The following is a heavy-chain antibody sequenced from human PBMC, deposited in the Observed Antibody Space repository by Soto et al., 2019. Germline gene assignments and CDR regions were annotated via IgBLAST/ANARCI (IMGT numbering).Heavy chain of an antibody. Sequence: EVQLLESGGGLVQPGGSLRLSCAAAGVTFSSYAMIWVHHAPGKGLEWVSVISGSGGSTYYADSVKGRFTISRDNSNNTLCLQMNSLRAEDTAVYYCAKWSIVVVPAAGDFDYWGQGTLITVSS. D-gene: IGHD2-2*01. V-gene: IGHV3-23*01. J-gene: IGHJ4*02. CDR1: GVTFSSYA. CDR3: AKWSIVVVPAAGDFDY. CDR2: ISGSGGST.